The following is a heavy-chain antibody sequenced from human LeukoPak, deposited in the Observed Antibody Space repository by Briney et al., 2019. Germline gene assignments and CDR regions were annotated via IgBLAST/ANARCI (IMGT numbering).Heavy chain of an antibody. J-gene: IGHJ4*02. CDR2: ISYDGSNK. D-gene: IGHD2-15*01. Sequence: GGSLRLSCAASGFTFSSYGMHWVRQAPGKGLEWVAVISYDGSNKYYADSVKGRFTVSRDNSKNTLYLQMNSLRAEDTAVYYCAQRHCSGGSCFSFDYWGQGTLVTVSS. CDR3: AQRHCSGGSCFSFDY. CDR1: GFTFSSYG. V-gene: IGHV3-30*03.